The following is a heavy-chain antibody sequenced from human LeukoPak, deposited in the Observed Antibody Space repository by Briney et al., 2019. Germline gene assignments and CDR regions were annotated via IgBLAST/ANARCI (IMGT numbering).Heavy chain of an antibody. CDR1: GFRFSDYS. V-gene: IGHV3-11*01. CDR2: ISSSGGAI. D-gene: IGHD3-9*01. J-gene: IGHJ4*02. CDR3: ATRLTGYYSTFDY. Sequence: GGSLRLFCAASGFRFSDYSMSWIRQAPGKGLEWVSDISSSGGAIQYADSVRGRFTISRDNAKNSLYLQMNSLRAEDAAVYYCATRLTGYYSTFDYWGQGTLVTVSS.